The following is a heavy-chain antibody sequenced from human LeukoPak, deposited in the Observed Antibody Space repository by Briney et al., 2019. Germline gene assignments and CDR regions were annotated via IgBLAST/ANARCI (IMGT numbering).Heavy chain of an antibody. CDR2: IYTSGST. D-gene: IGHD6-13*01. Sequence: NPSETLSLTCTVSGGSISSYYWSWIRQPAGKGLEWIGRIYTSGSTNYNPSLKSRVTMSVDTSKNQFSLKLSSVTAADTAVYYCARVGRAAAGTRYYFDYWGQGTLVTVSS. CDR3: ARVGRAAAGTRYYFDY. J-gene: IGHJ4*02. CDR1: GGSISSYY. V-gene: IGHV4-4*07.